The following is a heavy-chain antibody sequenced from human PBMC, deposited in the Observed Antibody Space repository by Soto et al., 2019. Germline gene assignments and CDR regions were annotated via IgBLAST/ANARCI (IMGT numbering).Heavy chain of an antibody. CDR2: IYYSGST. V-gene: IGHV4-59*01. CDR3: AREGLTGTIGLYYYYGMDV. CDR1: GGSISSYY. D-gene: IGHD1-7*01. Sequence: QVQLQESGPGLVKPSETLSLTCTVSGGSISSYYWSWIRQPPGKGLEWIGYIYYSGSTNYNPSLTNRSPISVDTSKNPFSLKQSSVSAADTAVYYCAREGLTGTIGLYYYYGMDVWGQGTTVTVS. J-gene: IGHJ6*02.